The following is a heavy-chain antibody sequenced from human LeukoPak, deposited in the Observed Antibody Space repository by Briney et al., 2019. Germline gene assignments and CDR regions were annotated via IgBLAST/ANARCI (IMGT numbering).Heavy chain of an antibody. V-gene: IGHV3-23*01. J-gene: IGHJ4*02. CDR3: AKDQDPHSYGSGSYAPFDY. D-gene: IGHD3-10*01. CDR2: ISGSGGST. Sequence: GGSLRLSCVASGFSFTTHAMGWVRQAPGKGLEWASHISGSGGSTKYSGSVKGRFTISRDNSKNTLYLQINSLGADDTAVYYCAKDQDPHSYGSGSYAPFDYWGQGTLVTVSS. CDR1: GFSFTTHA.